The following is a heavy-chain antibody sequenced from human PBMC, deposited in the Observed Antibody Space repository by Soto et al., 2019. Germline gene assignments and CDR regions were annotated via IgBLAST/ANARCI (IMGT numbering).Heavy chain of an antibody. CDR3: ARDDSSGYHIL. CDR1: GGTFSSYA. V-gene: IGHV1-69*13. D-gene: IGHD3-22*01. Sequence: GASVKVSCKASGGTFSSYAISWVRQAPGQGLEWMGGIIPILGTANYAQKFQGRVTITADESTSTAYMELSSLRSEDTAVYYCARDDSSGYHILWGQGTLVTSPQ. CDR2: IIPILGTA. J-gene: IGHJ4*02.